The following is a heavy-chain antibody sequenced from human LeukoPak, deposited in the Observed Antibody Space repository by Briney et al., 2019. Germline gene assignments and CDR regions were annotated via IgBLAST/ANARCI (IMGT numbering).Heavy chain of an antibody. V-gene: IGHV3-15*01. Sequence: GGSLRLSCAASGFTFSSYAMSWVRQAPGKGLEWVGRIKSKTDGGTTDYAAPVKGRFTISRDDSKNTLYLQMNSLKTEDTAVYYCTTDADYGDYVYGYWGQGTLVTVSS. D-gene: IGHD4-17*01. CDR1: GFTFSSYA. CDR3: TTDADYGDYVYGY. J-gene: IGHJ4*02. CDR2: IKSKTDGGTT.